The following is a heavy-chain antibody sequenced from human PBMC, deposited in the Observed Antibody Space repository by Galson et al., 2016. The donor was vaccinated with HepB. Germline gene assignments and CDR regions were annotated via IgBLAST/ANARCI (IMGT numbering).Heavy chain of an antibody. CDR3: AKEKYWTLWAACDV. CDR1: GFPFDEYS. Sequence: SLRLSCAGSGFPFDEYSIHWVRQSPGKGLEWVCVISWAGDSASYADCADPVRGRFTVSRDNSKNSEYLQLNTLRPEDTAPYYCAKEKYWTLWAACDVWGQGTMVAVSS. J-gene: IGHJ3*01. D-gene: IGHD2-21*01. V-gene: IGHV3-43*01. CDR2: ISWAGDSA.